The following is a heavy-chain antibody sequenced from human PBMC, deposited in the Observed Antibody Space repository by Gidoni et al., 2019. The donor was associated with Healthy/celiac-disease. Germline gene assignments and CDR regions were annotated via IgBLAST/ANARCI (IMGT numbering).Heavy chain of an antibody. CDR3: ARAETTVTTYYFDY. CDR1: GYSISSGYY. V-gene: IGHV4-38-2*01. CDR2: IYHSGST. Sequence: QVQLQESGPGLVKPSETLSLTCAVSGYSISSGYYWGWIRQPPGKGLEWIGSIYHSGSTYYNPSLKSRVTISVDTSKNQFSLKLSSVTAADTAVYYCARAETTVTTYYFDYWGQGTLVTVSS. D-gene: IGHD4-17*01. J-gene: IGHJ4*02.